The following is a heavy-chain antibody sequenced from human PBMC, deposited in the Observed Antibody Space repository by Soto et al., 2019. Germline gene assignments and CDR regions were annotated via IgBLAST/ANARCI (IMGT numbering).Heavy chain of an antibody. V-gene: IGHV4-59*01. CDR3: ASTQRSTRKAFVDV. CDR2: IYYSGSA. D-gene: IGHD2-2*01. CDR1: GASISSNY. J-gene: IGHJ6*02. Sequence: ETLSLTCTVSGASISSNYWSWIRQPPGKGLEWIGYIYYSGSARYNPSLKSRVTISVDTSKNQFSLKLSSVTTADTAVYYCASTQRSTRKAFVDVWGQGTSVTVSS.